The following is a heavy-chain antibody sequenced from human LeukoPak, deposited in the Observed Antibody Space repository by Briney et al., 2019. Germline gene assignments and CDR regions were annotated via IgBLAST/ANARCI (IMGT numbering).Heavy chain of an antibody. CDR2: FDPEDVET. D-gene: IGHD3-10*01. CDR1: GYTLTELS. Sequence: ASVKVSCKVSGYTLTELSMHWVRQAPGKGLEWVGGFDPEDVETIYAQKFQGRVTMTEDPSTDTAYMELSSLRSEDTAVYYCATDDGSEGYYNLGYYFDYWGQGTLVTVSS. V-gene: IGHV1-24*01. CDR3: ATDDGSEGYYNLGYYFDY. J-gene: IGHJ4*02.